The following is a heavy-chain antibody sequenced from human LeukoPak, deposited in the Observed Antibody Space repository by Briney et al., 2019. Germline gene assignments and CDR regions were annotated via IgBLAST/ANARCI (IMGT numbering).Heavy chain of an antibody. CDR3: ARAQVIVVVISYYFDY. J-gene: IGHJ4*02. CDR1: GFTFSSYW. V-gene: IGHV3-7*01. CDR2: IKQDGSEK. Sequence: GGSLRLSCAASGFTFSSYWMSWVRQAPGKGLEWVANIKQDGSEKYYVDSVKGRFTISRDNAKNSLYLQMNSLRAEDTAVYYCARAQVIVVVISYYFDYWGQGILVTVSS. D-gene: IGHD3-22*01.